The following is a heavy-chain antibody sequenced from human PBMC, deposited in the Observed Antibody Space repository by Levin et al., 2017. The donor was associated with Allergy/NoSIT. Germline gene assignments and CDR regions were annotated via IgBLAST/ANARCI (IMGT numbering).Heavy chain of an antibody. V-gene: IGHV1-18*01. CDR1: GYTFTSYG. CDR3: ARDPPDFWSGYYTFDY. J-gene: IGHJ4*02. Sequence: GASVKVSCKASGYTFTSYGISWVRQAPGQGLEWMGWISAYNGNTNYAQKLQGRVTMTTDTSTSTAYMELRSLRSDDTAVYYCARDPPDFWSGYYTFDYWGQGTLVTVSS. CDR2: ISAYNGNT. D-gene: IGHD3-3*01.